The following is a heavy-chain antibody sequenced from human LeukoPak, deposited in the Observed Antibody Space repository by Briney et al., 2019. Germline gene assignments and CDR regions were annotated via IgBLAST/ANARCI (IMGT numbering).Heavy chain of an antibody. CDR1: GGSISSGDYY. CDR2: IYYSGST. V-gene: IGHV4-30-4*01. J-gene: IGHJ3*01. Sequence: SETLSLTCTVSGGSISSGDYYWSRIRQPPGKGLEWIGYIYYSGSTYYNPSLKSRVTISVDTSKNQFSLKLTSVTAADTAAYYCARGPNTAGNYRAFDLWGQGTKVTVSS. D-gene: IGHD4-11*01. CDR3: ARGPNTAGNYRAFDL.